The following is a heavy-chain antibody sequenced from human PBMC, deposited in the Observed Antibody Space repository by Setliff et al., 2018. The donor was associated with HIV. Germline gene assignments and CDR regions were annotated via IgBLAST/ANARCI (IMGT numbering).Heavy chain of an antibody. CDR2: IHPSDSDT. Sequence: PRESLKISCKGAGYTFTSHWIAWVRQMPGKGLEWMGIIHPSDSDTRYSPSFQGQVTISADKSNSTAYLQWRSLKASDTAKYYCARIMYSSSWYGYYYYYYMDVWGKGTTVTVSS. CDR1: GYTFTSHW. D-gene: IGHD6-13*01. CDR3: ARIMYSSSWYGYYYYYYMDV. V-gene: IGHV5-51*01. J-gene: IGHJ6*03.